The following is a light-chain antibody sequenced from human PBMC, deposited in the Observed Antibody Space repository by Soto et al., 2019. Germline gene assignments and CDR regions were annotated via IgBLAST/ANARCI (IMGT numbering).Light chain of an antibody. Sequence: EIVLTQSPATLSLSPGERATLSCRASQSVNIFLAWYQQKPGQAPRLLIYDASKRATGIPARFSGSGSGTDFTLSISSLETEDFAVYYCQQRKNWPPTFGGGTKVEIK. CDR2: DAS. V-gene: IGKV3-11*01. J-gene: IGKJ4*01. CDR3: QQRKNWPPT. CDR1: QSVNIF.